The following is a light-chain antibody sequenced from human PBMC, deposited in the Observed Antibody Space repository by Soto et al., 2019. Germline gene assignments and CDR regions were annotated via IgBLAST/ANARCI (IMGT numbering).Light chain of an antibody. CDR2: DAS. V-gene: IGKV1-5*01. CDR3: QQSNSITWT. Sequence: DIPMTQSPSTLSASVGDTVTITCRASQSISRWLAWYQPKNGKAPKLLIWDASSLQRGVPSRFRGSGSGTEFTLTISSLQPEDVETDSCQQSNSITWTFGQGTKVDIK. CDR1: QSISRW. J-gene: IGKJ1*01.